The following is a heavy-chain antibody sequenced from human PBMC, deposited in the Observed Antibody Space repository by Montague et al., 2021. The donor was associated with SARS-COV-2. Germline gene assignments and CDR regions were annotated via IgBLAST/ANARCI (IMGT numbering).Heavy chain of an antibody. CDR1: GFSLSTSGVG. CDR3: AHSRLYYDILTGYYSLGYYFDY. D-gene: IGHD3-9*01. CDR2: IYWDDDK. Sequence: PALVKPTQTLTLTCTFSGFSLSTSGVGVGWIRQPPGKALEWLALIYWDDDKRYSPSLKSRLTITKDTSKNQVVLTMTNMDPVDTATYYCAHSRLYYDILTGYYSLGYYFDYWGQGTLVTDSS. V-gene: IGHV2-5*02. J-gene: IGHJ4*02.